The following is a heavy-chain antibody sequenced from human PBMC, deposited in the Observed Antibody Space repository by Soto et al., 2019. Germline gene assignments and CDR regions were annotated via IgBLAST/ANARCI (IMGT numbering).Heavy chain of an antibody. CDR3: AREYYSSGTH. D-gene: IGHD3-10*01. J-gene: IGHJ1*01. CDR1: GFTFSTYW. CDR2: ISENGGIT. V-gene: IGHV3-74*01. Sequence: EVQLVESGGGLVQPGGSLRLSCAASGFTFSTYWMQWVRQVPGEGLVWVSSISENGGITTYADSVKGRFTIYRGNAKNTLYLQMNGLRVEDTAIYYCAREYYSSGTHWGQGTLVTVST.